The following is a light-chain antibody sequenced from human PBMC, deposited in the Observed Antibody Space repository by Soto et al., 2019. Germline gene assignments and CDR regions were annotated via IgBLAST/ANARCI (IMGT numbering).Light chain of an antibody. J-gene: IGKJ2*01. CDR3: QQYAHGYT. Sequence: EIVLTQSPGTLSLSPGERATLSCRASQSVSSSYLAWYQQKPGQAPRLLIYGASSRATGIPDRFSGSGSATDFTLTISRLEPEDFAVYYCQQYAHGYTFGQGTKLEIK. CDR1: QSVSSSY. CDR2: GAS. V-gene: IGKV3-20*01.